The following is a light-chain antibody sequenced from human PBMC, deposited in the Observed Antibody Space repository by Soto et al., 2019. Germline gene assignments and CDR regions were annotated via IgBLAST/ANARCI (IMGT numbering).Light chain of an antibody. CDR2: GAS. J-gene: IGKJ4*01. CDR1: QSVSSAY. V-gene: IGKV3-20*01. Sequence: EIVLTQSPDTLSLSPGERATLSCRASQSVSSAYLAWYQQKPGQAPRLLMYGASNRATGIPDRFSGSGSGTDFTLSISRLEPEDFAVYYCQQTGVTFGGGTKVEIK. CDR3: QQTGVT.